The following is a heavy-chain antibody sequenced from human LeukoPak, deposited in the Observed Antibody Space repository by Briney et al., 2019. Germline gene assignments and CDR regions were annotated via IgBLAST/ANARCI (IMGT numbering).Heavy chain of an antibody. CDR1: GGSISSSSYY. V-gene: IGHV4-39*01. D-gene: IGHD6-19*01. CDR2: IYYSGST. J-gene: IGHJ4*02. CDR3: ARQEDSSGWYFDY. Sequence: SEILSLTCTVSGGSISSSSYYWGWIRQPPGKGLEWIGSIYYSGSTYYNPSLKSRVTISVDTSKNQFSLKLSSVTAADTAVYYCARQEDSSGWYFDYWGQGTLVTVSS.